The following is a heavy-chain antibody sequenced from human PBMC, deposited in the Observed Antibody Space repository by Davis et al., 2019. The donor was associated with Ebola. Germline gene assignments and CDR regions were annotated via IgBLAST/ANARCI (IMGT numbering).Heavy chain of an antibody. CDR1: GYTFSSYG. CDR2: ANAYNGNT. V-gene: IGHV1-18*01. J-gene: IGHJ4*02. Sequence: ASVKVSCKASGYTFSSYGISWVRQAPGQGVEWRGWANAYNGNTNYAQKFQGRVTLTTDTSTRTAYMELRRLTSDDTAVYYCARDPGFGSGNEDFDSWGQGTLVTVSS. CDR3: ARDPGFGSGNEDFDS. D-gene: IGHD3-10*01.